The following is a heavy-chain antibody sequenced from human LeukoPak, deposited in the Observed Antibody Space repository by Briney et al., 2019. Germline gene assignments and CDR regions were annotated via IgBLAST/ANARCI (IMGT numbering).Heavy chain of an antibody. J-gene: IGHJ4*02. Sequence: GGSLRLSGAASGFTFSSYSMNWVRQAPGKGLEWVSSITSSSSYIYYADSVKGRFTISRDNAKNSLYLQMNSLRAEDTAVYYCARRLPETAVGATHFDYWGQGTLVTVSS. CDR2: ITSSSSYI. D-gene: IGHD1-26*01. CDR1: GFTFSSYS. CDR3: ARRLPETAVGATHFDY. V-gene: IGHV3-21*01.